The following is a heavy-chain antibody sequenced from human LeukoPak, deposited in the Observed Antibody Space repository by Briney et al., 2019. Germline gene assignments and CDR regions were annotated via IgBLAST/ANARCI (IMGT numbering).Heavy chain of an antibody. D-gene: IGHD6-19*01. V-gene: IGHV4-39*01. CDR2: IYYSGST. J-gene: IGHJ4*02. Sequence: KPGGSLRLSCAASGFTFSNAWMSWVRQAPGKGLEWIGSIYYSGSTYYNPSLKSRVTISVDTSKNQFSLKLSSVTAADTAVYYCARHANPYSSGWYGDYWGQGTLVTVSS. CDR3: ARHANPYSSGWYGDY. CDR1: GFTFSNAW.